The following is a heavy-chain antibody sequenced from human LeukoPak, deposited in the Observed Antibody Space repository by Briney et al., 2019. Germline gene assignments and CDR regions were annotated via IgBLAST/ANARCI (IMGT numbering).Heavy chain of an antibody. J-gene: IGHJ4*02. CDR3: AKGIAAAGLSN. Sequence: GGSLRLSCAASGFTFSSYGMSWVRQAPGKGLEWVSAISGSGGSTYYADSVKGRFTISRDNSKNTLYLQMNSLRAEDTAVYYCAKGIAAAGLSNWGQGTLVTVSS. CDR2: ISGSGGST. CDR1: GFTFSSYG. V-gene: IGHV3-23*01. D-gene: IGHD6-13*01.